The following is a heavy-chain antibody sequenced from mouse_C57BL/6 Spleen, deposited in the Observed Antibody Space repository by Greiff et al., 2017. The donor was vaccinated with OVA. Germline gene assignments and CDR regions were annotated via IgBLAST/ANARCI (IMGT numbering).Heavy chain of an antibody. Sequence: VQLQQPGAELVKPGASVKLSCKASGYTFTSYWMHWVKQRPGQGLEWIGMIHPNSGSTNYNEKFKSKATLTVDKSSSTAYRQLSSLTSEDSAVYYWAAYSNYGGGAMDYWGQGTSVTVSS. CDR3: AAYSNYGGGAMDY. CDR2: IHPNSGST. J-gene: IGHJ4*01. CDR1: GYTFTSYW. D-gene: IGHD2-5*01. V-gene: IGHV1-64*01.